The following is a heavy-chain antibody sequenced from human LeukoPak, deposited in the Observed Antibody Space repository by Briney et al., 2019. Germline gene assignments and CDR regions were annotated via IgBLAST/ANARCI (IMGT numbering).Heavy chain of an antibody. J-gene: IGHJ4*02. V-gene: IGHV3-30*02. CDR1: GLTFSRYG. CDR3: AKDPPSPDPYSNYLFDY. Sequence: PGGSLRLSCAASGLTFSRYGMHWVRQASGKGLEWVAYIRYDGSYKHYADSVKGRFTISRDNSKNTLYLQMNSLRGEDTAVYYCAKDPPSPDPYSNYLFDYWGQGTLVTVSS. D-gene: IGHD4-11*01. CDR2: IRYDGSYK.